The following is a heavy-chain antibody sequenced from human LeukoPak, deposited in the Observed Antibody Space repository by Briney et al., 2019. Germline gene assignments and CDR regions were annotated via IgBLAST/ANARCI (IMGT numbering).Heavy chain of an antibody. D-gene: IGHD1-14*01. CDR1: GDSISSSY. V-gene: IGHV4-59*08. CDR2: IYNSANT. CDR3: ARQPGGTAAFDI. J-gene: IGHJ3*02. Sequence: SETLSLTCSVSGDSISSSYWSWIRQPPGKGLEWIGNIYNSANTNYNPSLQSRLTISVDTSKNQFSLMLTSVTAADTAVYYCARQPGGTAAFDIWAQGTMVTVSS.